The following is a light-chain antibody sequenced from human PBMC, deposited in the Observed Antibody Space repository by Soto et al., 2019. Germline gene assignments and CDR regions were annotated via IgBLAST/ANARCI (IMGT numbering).Light chain of an antibody. Sequence: QSALTQPRSVSGSPGQSVTISCTGTSSDVGGYNYVSWYQQHPGKAPKLMMYDVSKRPSGVPDRFSGSKSGNTASLTISGLQAEDEAAYYCCSYAGSYTSLYVFGTGTKLTVL. V-gene: IGLV2-11*01. CDR2: DVS. CDR3: CSYAGSYTSLYV. CDR1: SSDVGGYNY. J-gene: IGLJ1*01.